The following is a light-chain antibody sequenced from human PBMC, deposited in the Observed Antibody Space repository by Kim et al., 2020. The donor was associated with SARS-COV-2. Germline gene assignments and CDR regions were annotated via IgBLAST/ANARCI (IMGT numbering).Light chain of an antibody. CDR1: KLGDEY. J-gene: IGLJ2*01. CDR3: QAWDSSTVV. CDR2: QDS. V-gene: IGLV3-1*01. Sequence: SYELTQPPSVSVSPGQTASITCSGDKLGDEYACWYQQKPGQSPVLVIYQDSERPSGIPERFSGSNSGNTATLTISGTQAMDEADYYCQAWDSSTVVFGGG.